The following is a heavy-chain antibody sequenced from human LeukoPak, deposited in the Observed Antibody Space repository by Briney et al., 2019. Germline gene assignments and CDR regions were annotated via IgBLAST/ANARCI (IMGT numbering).Heavy chain of an antibody. Sequence: GASVKVSCKASGYTFTGYYMHWVRQAPGQGLEWMGWINPNSGGTNYAQKFQGWVTMTRDTSISTAYMELSRLRSEDTAVYYCARGNRLNSSSWYFDYWGQGTLVTVSS. D-gene: IGHD6-13*01. V-gene: IGHV1-2*04. CDR1: GYTFTGYY. CDR2: INPNSGGT. J-gene: IGHJ4*02. CDR3: ARGNRLNSSSWYFDY.